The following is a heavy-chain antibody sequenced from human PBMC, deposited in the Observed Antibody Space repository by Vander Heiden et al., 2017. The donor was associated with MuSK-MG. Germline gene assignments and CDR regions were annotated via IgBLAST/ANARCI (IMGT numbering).Heavy chain of an antibody. Sequence: EVQLLESGGGLVQPGGSLRLSCAASGFTFSSYAMSWVRQAPGKGLEWVSAISGSGGSTYYADSVKGRFTISRDNSKNTLYLQMNSMSAEDTAVYYCARGSSSWYRGPIDYWGQGTLVTVSS. CDR2: ISGSGGST. J-gene: IGHJ4*02. D-gene: IGHD6-13*01. CDR1: GFTFSSYA. CDR3: ARGSSSWYRGPIDY. V-gene: IGHV3-23*01.